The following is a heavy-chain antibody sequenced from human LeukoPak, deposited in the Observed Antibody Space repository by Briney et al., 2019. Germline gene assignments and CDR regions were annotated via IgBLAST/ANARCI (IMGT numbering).Heavy chain of an antibody. CDR1: GHTFTGYY. CDR2: INPNSGGT. CDR3: AMKAVPRPRLYDAFDF. V-gene: IGHV1-2*02. D-gene: IGHD2-2*02. Sequence: GASVKVSCKASGHTFTGYYMHWVRQAPGQGLEWMGWINPNSGGTNYAQKFQGRVTMTRDTSISTAYMELSRLRSDDTAVYYCAMKAVPRPRLYDAFDFWGQGTVVTVSS. J-gene: IGHJ3*01.